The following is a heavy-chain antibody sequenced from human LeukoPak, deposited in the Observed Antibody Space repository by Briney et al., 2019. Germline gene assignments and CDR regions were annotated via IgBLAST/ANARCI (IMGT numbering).Heavy chain of an antibody. D-gene: IGHD5-18*01. CDR1: GYTFTHYA. CDR3: ARGPSGRGFTYGNGYYYYYMDV. Sequence: GASVTVSCKASGYTFTHYAIAWVRQAPGQGLEWLGWIKTYTGNTNYTQKLQGRVTMTTDTSTSTAYMELTGLRPDDTAVYYCARGPSGRGFTYGNGYYYYYMDVWGKGTTITVSS. J-gene: IGHJ6*03. V-gene: IGHV1-18*01. CDR2: IKTYTGNT.